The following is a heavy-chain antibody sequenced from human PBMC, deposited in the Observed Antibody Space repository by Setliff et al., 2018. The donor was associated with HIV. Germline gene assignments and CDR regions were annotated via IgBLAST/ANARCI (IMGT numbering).Heavy chain of an antibody. CDR3: ARDSRWRQFPYLDY. J-gene: IGHJ4*01. D-gene: IGHD6-13*01. CDR1: GGSITRGNYF. Sequence: PSETLSLTCTVSGGSITRGNYFWTWIRKPAGTGLEWIVHIQTDGTANYNPAFKSRVIISIDPSTNQFSLKLSPVTAADTAVYYCARDSRWRQFPYLDYWGQGTLVTRLL. V-gene: IGHV4-61*09. CDR2: IQTDGTA.